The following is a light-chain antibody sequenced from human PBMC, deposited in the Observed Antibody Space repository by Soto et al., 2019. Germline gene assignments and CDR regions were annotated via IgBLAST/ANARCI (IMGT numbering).Light chain of an antibody. CDR2: GNN. Sequence: QSVLTQPPSVSGAPGQRVTISCTGRSSNIGAGYDVHWYQQLPGTAPKLLIYGNNNRPSGVPDRFSGSKSGTSASLAITGLQAEDEADYYCQSYDSSLISYVFGTGTKVTVL. J-gene: IGLJ1*01. CDR1: SSNIGAGYD. V-gene: IGLV1-40*01. CDR3: QSYDSSLISYV.